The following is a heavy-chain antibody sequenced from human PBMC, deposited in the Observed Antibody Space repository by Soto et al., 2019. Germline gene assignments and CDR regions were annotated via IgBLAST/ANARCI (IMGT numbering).Heavy chain of an antibody. CDR3: AKDPSDYGDFSWFDP. D-gene: IGHD4-17*01. J-gene: IGHJ5*02. CDR1: GFTFDDYA. CDR2: ISWNSGSI. Sequence: GGSLRLSCAASGFTFDDYAMHWVRQAPGKGLEWVSGISWNSGSIGYADSVKGRFTISRDNAKNSLYLQMNSLRAEDTALYYCAKDPSDYGDFSWFDPWGQGTLVTVSS. V-gene: IGHV3-9*01.